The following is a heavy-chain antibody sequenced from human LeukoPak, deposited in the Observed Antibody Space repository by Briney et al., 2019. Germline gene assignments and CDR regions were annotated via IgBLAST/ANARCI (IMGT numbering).Heavy chain of an antibody. CDR2: ISSSSSYI. J-gene: IGHJ4*02. CDR1: GFTLSSYN. V-gene: IGHV3-21*01. CDR3: ARGRVYNGYDPFDY. D-gene: IGHD5-12*01. Sequence: GGSLRLSCAASGFTLSSYNMNWVRQAPGKGLEWVSFISSSSSYIQYADSMKGRFTISRGNAKNSLYLQMNSLRAEDTAVYYCARGRVYNGYDPFDYWGQGTLVTVSS.